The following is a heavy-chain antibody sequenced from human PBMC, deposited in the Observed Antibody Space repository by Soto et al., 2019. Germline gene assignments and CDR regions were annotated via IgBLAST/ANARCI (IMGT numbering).Heavy chain of an antibody. J-gene: IGHJ4*02. Sequence: GASVKVSCKASGGTFSSYTISWARQAPGQGLEWMGRIIPILGIANYAQKFQGRVTITADKSTSTAYMELSSLRSEDTAVYYCAAYSSSWFDYFDYWGQGTLVTVSS. V-gene: IGHV1-69*02. CDR1: GGTFSSYT. D-gene: IGHD6-13*01. CDR3: AAYSSSWFDYFDY. CDR2: IIPILGIA.